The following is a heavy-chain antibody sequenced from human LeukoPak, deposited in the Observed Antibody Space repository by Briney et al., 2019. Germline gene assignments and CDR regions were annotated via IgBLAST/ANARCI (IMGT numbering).Heavy chain of an antibody. J-gene: IGHJ5*02. D-gene: IGHD2-2*01. CDR2: IYYSGST. CDR1: GGSISSGGYY. CDR3: ARHRRYCSSTSCYFLDP. V-gene: IGHV4-31*03. Sequence: SETLSLTCTVSGGSISSGGYYWSWIRQHPGKGLEWIGYIYYSGSTYYNPSLKSRVTISVDTSKNQFSLKLSSVTAADTAVYYCARHRRYCSSTSCYFLDPWGQGTLVTVSS.